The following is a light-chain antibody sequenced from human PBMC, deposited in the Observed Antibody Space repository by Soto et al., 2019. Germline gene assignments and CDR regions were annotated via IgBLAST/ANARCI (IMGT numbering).Light chain of an antibody. CDR1: PSVTNF. Sequence: EIVLTQSPATLSLSPGERATLSFMASPSVTNFLAWYQQKPGQAPRLLIYGASSRATGIPDRFSGSGSGTDFTLTISRLEPEDFAVYYCQQYDNSAWTFGQGTKVDIK. J-gene: IGKJ1*01. CDR3: QQYDNSAWT. V-gene: IGKV3-20*01. CDR2: GAS.